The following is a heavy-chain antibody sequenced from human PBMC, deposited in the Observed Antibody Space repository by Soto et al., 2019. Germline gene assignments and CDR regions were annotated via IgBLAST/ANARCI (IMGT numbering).Heavy chain of an antibody. J-gene: IGHJ4*02. D-gene: IGHD2-15*01. CDR1: GFTFSTYS. Sequence: EVQLVESGGGLVQPGGSLRLSCAASGFTFSTYSMSWVRQAPGKGLEWVSYISSISNTIYYADSVKGLFTISRDNAKNSLYLHMNSLSAEDTAVYYCARDRGCSGGICYRDLGYWGQGTLVTVSS. CDR2: ISSISNTI. CDR3: ARDRGCSGGICYRDLGY. V-gene: IGHV3-48*01.